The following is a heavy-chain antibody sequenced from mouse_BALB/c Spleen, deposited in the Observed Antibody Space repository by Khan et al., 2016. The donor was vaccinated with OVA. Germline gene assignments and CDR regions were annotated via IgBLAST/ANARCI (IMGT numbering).Heavy chain of an antibody. J-gene: IGHJ4*01. CDR1: GFFFSNYS. Sequence: EVELVESGGDLVKPGRSLKLTCAASGFFFSNYSMSCVLQPPDKKLQWVATIRSGGSFTSYPPSVKGRIPISRDNAKNTLYLHVNSLKADDTAMDYCSRFITTSTGDYYGMDYWSHGTSVTVSS. V-gene: IGHV5-6*01. CDR3: SRFITTSTGDYYGMDY. CDR2: IRSGGSFT. D-gene: IGHD1-2*01.